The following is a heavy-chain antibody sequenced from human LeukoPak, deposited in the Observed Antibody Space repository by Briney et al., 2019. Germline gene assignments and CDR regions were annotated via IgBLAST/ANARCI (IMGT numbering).Heavy chain of an antibody. CDR2: INHSGST. CDR1: GGTFSGYY. Sequence: SETLSLTCAVYGGTFSGYYWSWIRQPPGKGLEWIGEINHSGSTNYNLSLKSRVTISVDTSKNQFSLKLSSVTAADTAVYYCARGDNYDFWSGYSYGMDVWGQGTTVTVSS. D-gene: IGHD3-3*01. CDR3: ARGDNYDFWSGYSYGMDV. V-gene: IGHV4-34*01. J-gene: IGHJ6*02.